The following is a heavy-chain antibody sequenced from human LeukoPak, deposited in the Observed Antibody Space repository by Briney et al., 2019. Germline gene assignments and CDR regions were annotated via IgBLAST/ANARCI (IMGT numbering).Heavy chain of an antibody. J-gene: IGHJ4*02. CDR2: IKSDGSST. V-gene: IGHV3-74*03. CDR1: GFTFRSYW. CDR3: ARISTMVRHY. D-gene: IGHD3-10*01. Sequence: GGSLTLSCAVSGFTFRSYWMHWVRHAPGRGLVWVSSIKSDGSSTTYADSVKGRFTISRDNAENTLYLQMNSLRVEDTAVYYCARISTMVRHYWGQGTLVTVSS.